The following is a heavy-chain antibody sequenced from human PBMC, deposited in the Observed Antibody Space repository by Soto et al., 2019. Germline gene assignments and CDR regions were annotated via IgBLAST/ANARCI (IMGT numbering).Heavy chain of an antibody. D-gene: IGHD3-3*01. Sequence: EVQLVESGGGLVQPGGPLRLSCAASGFTFSSYWMSWVRQAPGKGLEWVANIKQDGSEKYYVDSVKGRFTISRDNAKNSLYLQMNSLRAEDTAVYYCARDGGTIFGVVNPARYWGQGTLVTVSS. CDR2: IKQDGSEK. V-gene: IGHV3-7*01. CDR3: ARDGGTIFGVVNPARY. CDR1: GFTFSSYW. J-gene: IGHJ4*02.